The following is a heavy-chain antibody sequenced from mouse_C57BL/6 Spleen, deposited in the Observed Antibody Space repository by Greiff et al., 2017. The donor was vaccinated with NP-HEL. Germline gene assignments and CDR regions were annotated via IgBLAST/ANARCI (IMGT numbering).Heavy chain of an antibody. CDR1: GYAFSSYW. CDR3: ARWYGYYVFAY. J-gene: IGHJ3*01. Sequence: VKLMESGAELVKPGASVKISCKASGYAFSSYWMNWVKQRPGKGLEWIGQIYPGDGDTNYNGKFKGKATLTADKSSSTAYMQLSSLTSEDSAVYFCARWYGYYVFAYWGQGTLVTVAA. CDR2: IYPGDGDT. V-gene: IGHV1-80*01. D-gene: IGHD2-3*01.